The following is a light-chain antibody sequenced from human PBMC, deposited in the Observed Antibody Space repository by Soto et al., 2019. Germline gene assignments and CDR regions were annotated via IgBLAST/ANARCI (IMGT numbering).Light chain of an antibody. Sequence: IQMTQSPSSLSASLGDRVTITCRASQGISTYLNWYQQKPGKAPKLLIYAASSLQSGVPSRFSGSESETDFTLTISSLQPEDFANYSCQQSYSTTWTFGQGTK. CDR2: AAS. CDR1: QGISTY. CDR3: QQSYSTTWT. V-gene: IGKV1-39*01. J-gene: IGKJ1*01.